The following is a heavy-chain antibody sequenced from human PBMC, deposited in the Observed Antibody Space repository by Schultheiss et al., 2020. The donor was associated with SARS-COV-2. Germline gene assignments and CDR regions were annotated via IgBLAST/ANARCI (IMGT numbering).Heavy chain of an antibody. Sequence: GGSLRLSCAVSGFTVSSNYMSWVRQAPGKGLEWVSYISSSGSTIYYADSVKGRFTISRDNAKNSLYLQMNSLRDEDTAVYYCTRGRPYYFDYWGPGTLVTVSS. V-gene: IGHV3-11*04. J-gene: IGHJ4*02. CDR1: GFTVSSNY. CDR3: TRGRPYYFDY. CDR2: ISSSGSTI.